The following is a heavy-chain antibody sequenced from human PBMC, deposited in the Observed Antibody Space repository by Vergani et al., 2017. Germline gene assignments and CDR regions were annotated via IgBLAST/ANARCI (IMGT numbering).Heavy chain of an antibody. D-gene: IGHD6-19*01. Sequence: QVQLVKSGAEVKKPGSSVKVSCKASGGTFSSYTISWVRQAPGQGLEWMGRIIPILGIANYAQKFQGRVTITADKSTSTAYMELSSLRSEDTDVYYCAREKPLGRAVADINWFDPWGQGTLVTVSS. V-gene: IGHV1-69*08. CDR1: GGTFSSYT. CDR3: AREKPLGRAVADINWFDP. CDR2: IIPILGIA. J-gene: IGHJ5*02.